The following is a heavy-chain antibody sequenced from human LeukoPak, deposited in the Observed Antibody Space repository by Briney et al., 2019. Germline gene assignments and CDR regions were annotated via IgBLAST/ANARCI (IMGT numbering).Heavy chain of an antibody. D-gene: IGHD2-15*01. CDR3: ARGGDVVVVAAVFDY. CDR2: INPNSGGT. V-gene: IGHV1-2*02. Sequence: GASVKASCKASGYTFTGYYMHWVRQAPGQGLEWMGWINPNSGGTNYAQKFQGRVTMTRDTSISTAYMELSRLRSDDTAVYYCARGGDVVVVAAVFDYWGQGTLVTVSS. CDR1: GYTFTGYY. J-gene: IGHJ4*02.